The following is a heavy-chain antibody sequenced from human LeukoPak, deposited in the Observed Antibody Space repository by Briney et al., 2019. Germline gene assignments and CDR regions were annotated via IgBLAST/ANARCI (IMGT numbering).Heavy chain of an antibody. Sequence: GGSLRLSCAASGFTFSSYGMHWVRQAPGKGLEWVAFIRYDGSNKYYADSVKGRFAISRDNSKNTLYLQMNSLRAEDTAVYYCAKDQVGGMITFGGPDYWGQGTLVTVSS. CDR1: GFTFSSYG. CDR2: IRYDGSNK. CDR3: AKDQVGGMITFGGPDY. J-gene: IGHJ4*02. V-gene: IGHV3-30*02. D-gene: IGHD3-16*01.